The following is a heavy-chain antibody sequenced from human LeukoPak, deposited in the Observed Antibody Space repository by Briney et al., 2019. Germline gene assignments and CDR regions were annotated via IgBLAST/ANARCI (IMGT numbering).Heavy chain of an antibody. V-gene: IGHV3-30*02. J-gene: IGHJ4*02. CDR2: IRYDGSNK. CDR1: GFTFSSYG. D-gene: IGHD4-23*01. Sequence: GGSLRLSCAASGFTFSSYGMHWVRQAPGKGLEWVAFIRYDGSNKYYADSVKGRFTISRDNSKNTLYLQMNSLRAEDTAVYYCARNPSGGTTPSFDYWGQGTLVTVSS. CDR3: ARNPSGGTTPSFDY.